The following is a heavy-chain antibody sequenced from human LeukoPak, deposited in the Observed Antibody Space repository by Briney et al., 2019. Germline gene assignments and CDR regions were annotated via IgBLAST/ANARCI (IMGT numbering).Heavy chain of an antibody. CDR2: IYWNDDK. V-gene: IGHV2-5*01. D-gene: IGHD3-16*01. CDR3: AHEGVGGSEFDY. Sequence: SGPTLVKATQTLTPTCTFSGFALSTSGVGVGWIRQPPGKALEWIAIIYWNDDKPYSPSLNSRLTIPKDTSKNQVVLTMTNIDPVDTATYYCAHEGVGGSEFDYWGQGTLVTVSS. J-gene: IGHJ4*02. CDR1: GFALSTSGVG.